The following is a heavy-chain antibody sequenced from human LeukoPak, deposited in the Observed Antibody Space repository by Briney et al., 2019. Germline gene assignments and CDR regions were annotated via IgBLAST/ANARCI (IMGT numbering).Heavy chain of an antibody. J-gene: IGHJ2*01. CDR3: ARAGDMWELPWYFDL. CDR2: MNPNSGNT. V-gene: IGHV1-8*01. Sequence: WASVKVSCKASGYTFTTYDINWVRQATGQGLEWMGWMNPNSGNTGYAQKFQGRVTMTRNTSISTAYMELSSLRSEDTAVYYCARAGDMWELPWYFDLWGRGTLVTVSS. CDR1: GYTFTTYD. D-gene: IGHD1-26*01.